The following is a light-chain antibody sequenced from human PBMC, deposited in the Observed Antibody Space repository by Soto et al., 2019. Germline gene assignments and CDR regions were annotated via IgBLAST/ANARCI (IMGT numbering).Light chain of an antibody. CDR2: EVS. Sequence: QSVLTQPASVSGSPGQSITISCIGTSRDVGGYNFVSWYQQHPGKAPKLMISEVSNRPSGVSNRFSGSKSGNTASLTISGLQAEDEADYYCGSFTGDGTVLFGGGTKVTVL. CDR1: SRDVGGYNF. J-gene: IGLJ2*01. V-gene: IGLV2-14*01. CDR3: GSFTGDGTVL.